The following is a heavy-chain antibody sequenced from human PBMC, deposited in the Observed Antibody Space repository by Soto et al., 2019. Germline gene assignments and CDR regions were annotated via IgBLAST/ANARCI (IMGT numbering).Heavy chain of an antibody. CDR2: ISSSGSCI. Sequence: GGSLRLSCAASGFTFSSYSMNWVRQAPGKGLEWVPAISSSGSCIYYADSVKGRFTISRDNSKNTLYLQMNSLRAEDTAVYYCAKDKRNFWSGYLPHWGQGTLVTVSS. J-gene: IGHJ1*01. D-gene: IGHD3-3*01. CDR3: AKDKRNFWSGYLPH. V-gene: IGHV3-23*01. CDR1: GFTFSSYS.